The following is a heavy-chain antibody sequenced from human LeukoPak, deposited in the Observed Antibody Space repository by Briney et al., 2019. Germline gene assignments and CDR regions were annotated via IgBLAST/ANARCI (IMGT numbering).Heavy chain of an antibody. CDR2: IRTKGNSYAT. Sequence: GGSLRLSCAASGFTFSGCAMHWVRQASGKGLEWVGRIRTKGNSYATEYAASVKGRFTISRDDAKNSLYLQMNSLRAEDTAVYYCARVDMGLLGYWGQGTLVTVSS. D-gene: IGHD5-12*01. CDR1: GFTFSGCA. CDR3: ARVDMGLLGY. J-gene: IGHJ4*02. V-gene: IGHV3-73*01.